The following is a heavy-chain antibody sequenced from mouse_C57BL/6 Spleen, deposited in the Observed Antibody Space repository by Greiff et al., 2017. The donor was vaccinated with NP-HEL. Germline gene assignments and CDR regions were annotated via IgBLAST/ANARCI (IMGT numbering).Heavy chain of an antibody. Sequence: EVKLMESGPELVKPGASVKIPCKASGYTFTDYNMDWVKQSHGKSLEWIGDINPNNGGTIYNQKFKGKATLTVDKSSSTAYMELRSLTSEDTAVYYCARWALRYFDYWGQGTTLTVSS. CDR3: ARWALRYFDY. V-gene: IGHV1-18*01. J-gene: IGHJ2*01. CDR2: INPNNGGT. D-gene: IGHD1-1*01. CDR1: GYTFTDYN.